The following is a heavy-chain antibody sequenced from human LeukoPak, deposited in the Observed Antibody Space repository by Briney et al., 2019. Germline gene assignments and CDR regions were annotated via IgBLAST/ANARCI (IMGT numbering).Heavy chain of an antibody. CDR1: GGTFSSYA. J-gene: IGHJ4*02. CDR2: IIPIFGTA. CDR3: ARGPSLYGSGSYYKKYYFDY. V-gene: IGHV1-69*13. Sequence: SVKVSCKASGGTFSSYAISWVRQAPGLGLEWMGGIIPIFGTANYAQKFQGRVAITADESTSTAYMELSGLRSEDTAVYYCARGPSLYGSGSYYKKYYFDYWGQGTLVTVSS. D-gene: IGHD3-10*01.